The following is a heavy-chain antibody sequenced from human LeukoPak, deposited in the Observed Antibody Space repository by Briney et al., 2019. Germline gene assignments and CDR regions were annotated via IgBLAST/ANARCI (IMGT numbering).Heavy chain of an antibody. CDR1: GFTFSNYS. CDR3: VRDGEGANWKYYFDY. D-gene: IGHD1-1*01. Sequence: GGSLRLSCAASGFTFSNYSMNWVRQAPGKGLEWVSCITASSTYIYYAASLKGRFTISRDDAKNSLFLQMNSLRAEDTALYYCVRDGEGANWKYYFDYWGQGTLVTVSS. J-gene: IGHJ4*02. V-gene: IGHV3-21*01. CDR2: ITASSTYI.